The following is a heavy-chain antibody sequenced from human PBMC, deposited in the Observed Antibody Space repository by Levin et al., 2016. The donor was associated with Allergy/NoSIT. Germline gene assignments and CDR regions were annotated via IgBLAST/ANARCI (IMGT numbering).Heavy chain of an antibody. Sequence: GGSLRLSCAVSGFTFSNYWMHWVRQAPGKGLVWVSRINGDGRSTAYVDSVKGRFTISRDNAKNTLYLQMNSLRAEDTALYYCSIDAVGCSGGHCSFQRWGQGTLVTVSS. CDR1: GFTFSNYW. CDR2: INGDGRST. V-gene: IGHV3-74*01. CDR3: SIDAVGCSGGHCSFQR. D-gene: IGHD2-15*01. J-gene: IGHJ1*01.